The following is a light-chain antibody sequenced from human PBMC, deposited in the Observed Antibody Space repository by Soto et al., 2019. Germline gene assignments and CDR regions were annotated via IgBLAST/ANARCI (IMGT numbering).Light chain of an antibody. CDR1: QSVSSN. CDR3: QQYGSSAWT. J-gene: IGKJ1*01. CDR2: GAS. V-gene: IGKV3-20*01. Sequence: DIEMTQSPATLSVSPGSRATLSCRSSQSVSSNLAWYQQKPGQAPRLLIYGASSRATGIPDRFSGSGSGTDFTLTISRLEPEDFAVYYCQQYGSSAWTFGQGTKVDI.